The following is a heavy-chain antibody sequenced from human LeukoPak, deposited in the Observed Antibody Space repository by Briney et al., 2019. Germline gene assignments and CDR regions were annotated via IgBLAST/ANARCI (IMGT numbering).Heavy chain of an antibody. V-gene: IGHV3-30-3*01. CDR3: ARDLDIVVVVDAIPGDYYYGMDV. D-gene: IGHD2-15*01. J-gene: IGHJ6*02. Sequence: GGSLRLSCAASGFTFSSYAMHWVRQAPGKGLEWVAVISYDGSNKYYADSVKGRFTISRDNSKNTLYLQMNSLRAEDTAVYYCARDLDIVVVVDAIPGDYYYGMDVWGQGTTVTVSS. CDR2: ISYDGSNK. CDR1: GFTFSSYA.